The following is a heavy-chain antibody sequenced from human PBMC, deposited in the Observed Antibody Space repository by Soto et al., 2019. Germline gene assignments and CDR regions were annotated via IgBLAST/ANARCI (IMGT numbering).Heavy chain of an antibody. D-gene: IGHD6-19*01. Sequence: GGSLRLSCVVSGLTFSSYWMNWVRQAPGKGLEWVAIIKKDGSEKYYVDSVKGRFTISRDNAKNSLYLQMNDLRAEDTAVYYCAGGSGWLIDYWGRGTLVTVSS. V-gene: IGHV3-7*03. CDR1: GLTFSSYW. J-gene: IGHJ4*02. CDR2: IKKDGSEK. CDR3: AGGSGWLIDY.